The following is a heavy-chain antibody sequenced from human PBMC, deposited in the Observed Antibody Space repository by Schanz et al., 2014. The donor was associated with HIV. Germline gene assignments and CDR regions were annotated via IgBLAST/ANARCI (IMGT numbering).Heavy chain of an antibody. CDR1: GFTFSSYA. Sequence: EVQMLESGGGSVQPGGSLRLSCAASGFTFSSYAMSWVRQAPGKGLEWVSAISGSGGSTYYADSVKGRFTISRDNSKNTLYLQMTTLRTEDTAVYYCAKPEYDSSGNSQSHFDYWGQGTLVTVSS. V-gene: IGHV3-23*01. J-gene: IGHJ4*02. D-gene: IGHD3-22*01. CDR2: ISGSGGST. CDR3: AKPEYDSSGNSQSHFDY.